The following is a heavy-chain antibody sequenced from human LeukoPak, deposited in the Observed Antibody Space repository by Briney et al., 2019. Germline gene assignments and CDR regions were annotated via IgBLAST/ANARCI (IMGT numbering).Heavy chain of an antibody. D-gene: IGHD2/OR15-2a*01. CDR2: IGPHSTFT. CDR3: VREGEGPISTDFDY. V-gene: IGHV1-2*02. CDR1: GFTFTDHY. J-gene: IGHJ4*02. Sequence: PQASMKVSCKSSGFTFTDHYIHWVRQGPGQGLEWMAYIGPHSTFTTSPQEFQGRVTMTRDASMSTAYMELTRLTSDDTAVYYWVREGEGPISTDFDYWGQGTLVTVS.